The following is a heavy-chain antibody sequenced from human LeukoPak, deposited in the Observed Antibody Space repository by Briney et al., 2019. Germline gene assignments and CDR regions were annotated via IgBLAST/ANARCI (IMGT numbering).Heavy chain of an antibody. J-gene: IGHJ5*02. Sequence: ASVKVSCKASGYTFTSYYMHWVRQAPGQGLEWMGIINPSGGSASYAQKFQGRVTMTRDTSTSTVYMEPSSLRSEDTAVYYCARGGDIVVVVAAENWFDPWGQGTLVTVSS. CDR3: ARGGDIVVVVAAENWFDP. CDR2: INPSGGSA. D-gene: IGHD2-15*01. CDR1: GYTFTSYY. V-gene: IGHV1-46*01.